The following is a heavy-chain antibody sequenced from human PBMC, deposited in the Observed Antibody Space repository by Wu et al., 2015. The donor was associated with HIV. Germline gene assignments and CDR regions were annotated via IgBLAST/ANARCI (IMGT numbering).Heavy chain of an antibody. CDR3: AGSIAARRNYYYYMDV. CDR1: GYTFTGYY. V-gene: IGHV1-2*02. J-gene: IGHJ6*03. Sequence: QVQLVQSGAEVKKPGASVKVSCKASGYTFTGYYMHWVRQAPGQGLEWMGWINPNSGGTNYAQKFQGRVTMTRDTSISTAYMELSRLRSDDTAVYYCAGSIAARRNYYYYMDVWGKGTTVTVSS. D-gene: IGHD6-6*01. CDR2: INPNSGGT.